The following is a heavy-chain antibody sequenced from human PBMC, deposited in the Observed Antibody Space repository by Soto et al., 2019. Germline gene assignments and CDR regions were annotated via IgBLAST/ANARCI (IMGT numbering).Heavy chain of an antibody. J-gene: IGHJ6*02. CDR2: INPNSGGT. CDR1: GYTFTGYY. D-gene: IGHD2-15*01. CDR3: AREVVVVAAPYYYGMDV. Sequence: QVQLVQSGAEVKKPGASVKVSCKASGYTFTGYYMHWVRQAPGQGLEWMGWINPNSGGTNYAQKFQGWVTMTRDTSISTAYMELSRLRSDDTAVYYCAREVVVVAAPYYYGMDVWGQGTTVTVSS. V-gene: IGHV1-2*04.